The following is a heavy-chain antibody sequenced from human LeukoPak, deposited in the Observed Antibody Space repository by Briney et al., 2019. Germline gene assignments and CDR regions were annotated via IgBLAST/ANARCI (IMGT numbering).Heavy chain of an antibody. Sequence: KTGGSLRLSCAASGFTFSSYSMNWVRQAPGKGLEWVSSISSSGSYMYYADSVKGRFTISRDNAKNSLYLQMNSLRAEDTAVYYCARNLNRGYRLDYWGQGTLVTVSS. CDR3: ARNLNRGYRLDY. D-gene: IGHD5-18*01. J-gene: IGHJ4*02. V-gene: IGHV3-21*01. CDR1: GFTFSSYS. CDR2: ISSSGSYM.